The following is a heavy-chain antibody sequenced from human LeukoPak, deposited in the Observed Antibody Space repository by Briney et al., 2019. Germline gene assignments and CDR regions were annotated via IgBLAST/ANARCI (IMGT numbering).Heavy chain of an antibody. V-gene: IGHV3-9*01. D-gene: IGHD3-9*01. CDR3: AKDSYYDILTGYYTL. J-gene: IGHJ4*02. CDR2: ISWNSGSI. Sequence: PGGSLRLSCAASGFTFDDYAMHWVRQAPGKGLEWASGISWNSGSIGYADSVKGRFTISRDNAKNSLYLQMNSLRAEDTALYYCAKDSYYDILTGYYTLWGQGTLVTVSS. CDR1: GFTFDDYA.